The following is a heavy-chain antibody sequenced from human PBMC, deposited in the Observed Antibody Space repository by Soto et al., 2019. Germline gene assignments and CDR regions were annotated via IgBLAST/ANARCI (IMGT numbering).Heavy chain of an antibody. J-gene: IGHJ4*02. V-gene: IGHV3-23*01. CDR2: ISVSAGST. D-gene: IGHD4-17*01. CDR3: AKGSVSTYFD. CDR1: GFSFRNYA. Sequence: GGSLRLSCAASGFSFRNYAMTWIRQAPGKGLEWVVGISVSAGSTYYADSVKGRFSISRDNSKNTLYLQMSSLRAEDTALYYCAKGSVSTYFDWGQGTLVTVSS.